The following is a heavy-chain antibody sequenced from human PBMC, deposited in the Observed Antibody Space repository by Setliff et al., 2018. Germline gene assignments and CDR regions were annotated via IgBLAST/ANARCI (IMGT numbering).Heavy chain of an antibody. CDR1: GYTFTSYG. V-gene: IGHV1-18*01. D-gene: IGHD3-10*01. CDR2: ISAYNGNT. CDR3: ARAYYYGSGSYYNGYDAFDI. J-gene: IGHJ3*02. Sequence: ASVKVSCKASGYTFTSYGISWVRQAPGQGLEWMGWISAYNGNTKYSQKLQGRVTMTTDTLTSTAYMELRSLRSDDTAVYYCARAYYYGSGSYYNGYDAFDIWCQGTMVTVSS.